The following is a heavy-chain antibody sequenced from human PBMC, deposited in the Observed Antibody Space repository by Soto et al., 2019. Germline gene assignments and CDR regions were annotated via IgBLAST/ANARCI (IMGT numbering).Heavy chain of an antibody. D-gene: IGHD5-18*01. V-gene: IGHV1-3*01. CDR2: FSGGNGDT. Sequence: ASVKVSCKASGYTFTSQYMHWVRQAPGQSFEWMGWFSGGNGDTQYSQKFQGRVTLTGDTSASTAYMELSSLRSEDTAVYYCARTGVTAMVLYYYYGMDVRGQGTTVNVSS. CDR1: GYTFTSQY. J-gene: IGHJ6*01. CDR3: ARTGVTAMVLYYYYGMDV.